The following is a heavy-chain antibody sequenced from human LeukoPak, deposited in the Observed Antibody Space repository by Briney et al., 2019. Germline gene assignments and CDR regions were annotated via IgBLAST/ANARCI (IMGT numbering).Heavy chain of an antibody. J-gene: IGHJ3*02. Sequence: PSETLSLTCTVSGDSFSSVTDYWAWIRQPPGKGLEWIASGDYSGGTYYNPSLESRVAISADMSKNQFSLKLTSVTGADTAVYYCARDGYSSGSNDGFDIWGQGTKVTVSS. CDR2: GDYSGGT. CDR1: GDSFSSVTDY. CDR3: ARDGYSSGSNDGFDI. D-gene: IGHD3-22*01. V-gene: IGHV4-39*07.